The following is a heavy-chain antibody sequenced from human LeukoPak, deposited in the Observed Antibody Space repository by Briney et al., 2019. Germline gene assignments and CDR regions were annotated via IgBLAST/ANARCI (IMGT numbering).Heavy chain of an antibody. D-gene: IGHD4-11*01. CDR1: GGSISSGDYY. CDR2: IYYSGST. Sequence: PSQTLSLTCTVSGGSISSGDYYWSWIRQPPGKGLEWIGYIYYSGSTYYNPSLKSRVTISVDTSKNQFSLKLSSVTAADTAVYYCARVLHYDYRLSYMDVWGKGTTVTVSS. CDR3: ARVLHYDYRLSYMDV. J-gene: IGHJ6*03. V-gene: IGHV4-30-4*01.